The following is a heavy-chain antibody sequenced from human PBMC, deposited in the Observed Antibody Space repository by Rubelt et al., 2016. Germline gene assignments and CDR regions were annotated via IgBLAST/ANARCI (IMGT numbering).Heavy chain of an antibody. J-gene: IGHJ4*02. Sequence: TFSSYAISWVRQAPGQGLEWMGWISAYNGNTNYAQKLQGRVTMTTDTSTSTAYMELRSLRSDDTAVYYCARANSQLVVVAATDYWGQGTLVTVSS. CDR3: ARANSQLVVVAATDY. V-gene: IGHV1-18*01. CDR1: TFSSYA. D-gene: IGHD2-15*01. CDR2: ISAYNGNT.